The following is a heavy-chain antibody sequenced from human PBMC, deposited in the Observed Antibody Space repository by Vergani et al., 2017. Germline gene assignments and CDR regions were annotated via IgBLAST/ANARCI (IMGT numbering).Heavy chain of an antibody. V-gene: IGHV1-18*01. CDR1: GYTFTSYG. Sequence: QVQLVQSGAEVEKPGASVKVSCKASGYTFTSYGISGVRQAPGQGLEWMGWFSSYNGNTNYAQKLQGRVTITTDTSTSTAYMELRSLRSDDTAVYYCARDHDPEGFDYWGQGTLVTVSS. J-gene: IGHJ4*02. CDR3: ARDHDPEGFDY. CDR2: FSSYNGNT.